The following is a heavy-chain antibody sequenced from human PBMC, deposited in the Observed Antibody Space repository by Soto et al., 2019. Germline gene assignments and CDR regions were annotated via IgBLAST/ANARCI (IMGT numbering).Heavy chain of an antibody. V-gene: IGHV1-58*01. Sequence: QMQLVQSGPEVKKPGTSVKVSCKASGFTFTSSAVQWVRQARGQRLEWIGWIVVGSGNTNYAQKFQERVTITRDMSTSTAYMELSSLRSEDTAVYYCAADLITGTTFGVNWFDPWGQGTLVTVSS. J-gene: IGHJ5*02. D-gene: IGHD1-7*01. CDR2: IVVGSGNT. CDR1: GFTFTSSA. CDR3: AADLITGTTFGVNWFDP.